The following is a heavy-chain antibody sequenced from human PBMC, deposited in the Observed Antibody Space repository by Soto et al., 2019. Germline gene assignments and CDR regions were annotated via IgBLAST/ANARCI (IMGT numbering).Heavy chain of an antibody. D-gene: IGHD3-22*01. CDR1: GGSLNSYG. J-gene: IGHJ3*01. CDR2: ITPTLGIT. CDR3: ARGRLRYYYNSGWKGYASDL. V-gene: IGHV1-69*04. Sequence: QVQLVQSGAEVKKPGASVKVSCKASGGSLNSYGINWVRQAPGQGLEWMGRITPTLGITNYAQKFQGRATITADKSTSTVYMELSSLRSEDTDVYYCARGRLRYYYNSGWKGYASDLWGQGTMVTVPS.